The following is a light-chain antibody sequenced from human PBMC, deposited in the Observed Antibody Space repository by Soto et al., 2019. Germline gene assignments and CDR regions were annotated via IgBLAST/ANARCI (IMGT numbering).Light chain of an antibody. J-gene: IGLJ1*01. Sequence: QSVLTQPPSVPGAPGQRVTISCTGTNSNIGSDYGVHWYQQFPGTAPKLLIYGNSNRPSGVPDRFSGSKSGTSASLAITGLQAEDEADYYCQSYDRSLRACVFGTGTKVT. CDR1: NSNIGSDYG. V-gene: IGLV1-40*01. CDR2: GNS. CDR3: QSYDRSLRACV.